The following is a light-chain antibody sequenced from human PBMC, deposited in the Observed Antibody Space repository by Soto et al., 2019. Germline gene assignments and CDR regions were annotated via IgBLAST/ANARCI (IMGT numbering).Light chain of an antibody. V-gene: IGKV3-20*01. CDR2: GAS. CDR1: QSVSSSY. CDR3: QHYGSPDT. Sequence: EIVLTQSPGTLSLSPGERATLSCRASQSVSSSYLAWYQQKPGQAPRLLIYGASSRATGIPDRFSGSGSGTAFTLTISRLEPEDFAVYYYQHYGSPDTFGQGTKVEIK. J-gene: IGKJ1*01.